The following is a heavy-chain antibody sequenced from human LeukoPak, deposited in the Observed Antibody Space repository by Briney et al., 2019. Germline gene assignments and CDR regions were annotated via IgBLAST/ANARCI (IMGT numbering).Heavy chain of an antibody. J-gene: IGHJ4*02. CDR3: ARDRGIYSSGWYNY. Sequence: ASVKLSCKASGYTFTGYYMHWVRQAPGQGLEWMGWINPNSGGTNYAQKFQGRVTMTRDTSISTAYMELSRLRSDDTAVYYCARDRGIYSSGWYNYWGQGTLVTVSS. D-gene: IGHD6-19*01. CDR2: INPNSGGT. CDR1: GYTFTGYY. V-gene: IGHV1-2*02.